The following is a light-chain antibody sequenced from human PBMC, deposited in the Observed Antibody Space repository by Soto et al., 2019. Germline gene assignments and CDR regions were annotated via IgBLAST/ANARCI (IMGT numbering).Light chain of an antibody. CDR3: AVWDDSLSGWV. Sequence: QSVLTQPPSASGTPGQRVTISCSGSSSNIGRNYVYWYQQFPGTAPKLLIYRNNQRPSGVPVRFSGSKSGTSASLAISGLRSEDEADYYCAVWDDSLSGWVFGGGTKVTVL. CDR1: SSNIGRNY. CDR2: RNN. V-gene: IGLV1-47*01. J-gene: IGLJ3*02.